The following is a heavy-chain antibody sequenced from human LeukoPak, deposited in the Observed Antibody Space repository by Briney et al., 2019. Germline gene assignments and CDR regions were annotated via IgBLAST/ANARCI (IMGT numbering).Heavy chain of an antibody. V-gene: IGHV3-30*02. D-gene: IGHD2-8*01. J-gene: IGHJ4*02. CDR1: GFTFSSYG. CDR2: IRYDGRNK. CDR3: ARIYCTNGVCYFDY. Sequence: GGSLRLSCAASGFTFSSYGMHWVRQAPGKGLEWVAFIRYDGRNKYYEDFVKGRFTISRDNAKNSLYLQMNSLSAEDTAVYYCARIYCTNGVCYFDYWGQGTLVTVSS.